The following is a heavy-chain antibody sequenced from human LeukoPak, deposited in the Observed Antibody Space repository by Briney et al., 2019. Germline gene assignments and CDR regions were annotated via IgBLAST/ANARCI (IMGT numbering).Heavy chain of an antibody. Sequence: SETLSLTCTVSGGSISSSSYYWGWIRQPPGKGLEWIGSIYYSGSTYYNPSLKSRVTISVDTSRNQFSLKLTSVTAPDTAVYYCARHEGALAAPHSFDIWGQGTMVTVSS. J-gene: IGHJ3*02. CDR1: GGSISSSSYY. CDR3: ARHEGALAAPHSFDI. V-gene: IGHV4-39*01. D-gene: IGHD6-6*01. CDR2: IYYSGST.